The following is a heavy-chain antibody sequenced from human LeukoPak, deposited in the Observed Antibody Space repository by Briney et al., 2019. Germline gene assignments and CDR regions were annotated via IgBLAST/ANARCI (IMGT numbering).Heavy chain of an antibody. Sequence: GGSLRLSCAASGFTFSSYGMHWVRQAPGKGLEWVAVISYDGSNKYYADSVKGRFTISRDNSKNTLYLQMNSLRAEDTAVYYCANVAILPPDAFDIWGQGTMVTVSS. CDR2: ISYDGSNK. CDR1: GFTFSSYG. J-gene: IGHJ3*02. D-gene: IGHD3-9*01. CDR3: ANVAILPPDAFDI. V-gene: IGHV3-30*18.